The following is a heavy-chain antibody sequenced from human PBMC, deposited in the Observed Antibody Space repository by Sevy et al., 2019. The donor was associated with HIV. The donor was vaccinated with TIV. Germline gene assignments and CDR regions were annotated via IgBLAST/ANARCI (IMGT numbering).Heavy chain of an antibody. CDR3: ARRYLPSAPTALDH. V-gene: IGHV3-23*01. D-gene: IGHD5-18*01. J-gene: IGHJ4*02. CDR1: GFTFSNYV. CDR2: ISHACGTT. Sequence: GGSLRLSCAASGFTFSNYVMNWVRQAPGKGLEWVSVISHACGTTYYADSVKGRFTISRDDSKDTLYLEMNSLRAEDTAVYYCARRYLPSAPTALDHWGQGTLVTVSS.